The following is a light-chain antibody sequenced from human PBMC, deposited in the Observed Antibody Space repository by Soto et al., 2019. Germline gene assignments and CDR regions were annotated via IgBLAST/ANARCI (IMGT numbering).Light chain of an antibody. J-gene: IGLJ3*02. CDR2: DVR. CDR3: SSYTTSSAVV. Sequence: QSALTQPASVSGSPGQSIKISCTGTSSDVGGFSYVSWYRQHPGSAPKVMIYDVRNRPSGVSNLFSGSKSGNTASLTISGLQAEDEAVYYCSSYTTSSAVVFGGGTKLTVL. V-gene: IGLV2-14*03. CDR1: SSDVGGFSY.